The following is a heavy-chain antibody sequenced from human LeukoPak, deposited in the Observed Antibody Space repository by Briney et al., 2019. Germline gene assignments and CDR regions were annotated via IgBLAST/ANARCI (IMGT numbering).Heavy chain of an antibody. J-gene: IGHJ5*02. Sequence: ASVKVSCKASGYTFTSYYMHWVRQAPGQGLEWMGWINPNSGGTNYAQKFQGRVTMTRDTSISTAYMELSRLRSDDTAVYYCARAPVGAIWFDPWGQGTLVTVSS. CDR1: GYTFTSYY. V-gene: IGHV1-2*02. CDR2: INPNSGGT. D-gene: IGHD1-26*01. CDR3: ARAPVGAIWFDP.